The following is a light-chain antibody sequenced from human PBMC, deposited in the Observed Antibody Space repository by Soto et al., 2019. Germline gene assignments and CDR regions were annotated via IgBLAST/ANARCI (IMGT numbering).Light chain of an antibody. V-gene: IGKV1-5*01. Sequence: DIQMTQSPSTLSASVGDRVTITCRASQSISSWLAWYQQKPGKAPKLLIYDASSLESGVPSRFSGSGSGTAFTLTIGSLQPDEFATYYCQQYNSYSVTFGPGTKVDIK. CDR3: QQYNSYSVT. J-gene: IGKJ3*01. CDR1: QSISSW. CDR2: DAS.